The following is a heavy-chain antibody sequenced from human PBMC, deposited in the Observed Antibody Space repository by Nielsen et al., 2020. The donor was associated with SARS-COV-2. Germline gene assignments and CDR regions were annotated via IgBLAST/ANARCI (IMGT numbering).Heavy chain of an antibody. V-gene: IGHV3-23*01. CDR2: ISSSGSKT. D-gene: IGHD2-15*01. CDR3: ARDTRAFDI. CDR1: GLTFNIYA. Sequence: GESLKISCAVSGLTFNIYAMSWVRQAPGKGLEWVSGISSSGSKTHDADSAKGRFIISRDNSRNTLYLQMNSLRVEDTAVYYCARDTRAFDIWGLGTMVAVSS. J-gene: IGHJ3*02.